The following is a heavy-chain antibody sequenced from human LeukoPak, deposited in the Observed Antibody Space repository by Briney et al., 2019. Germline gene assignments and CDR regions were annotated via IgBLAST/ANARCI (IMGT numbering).Heavy chain of an antibody. Sequence: GGSLRLSCAASGFTFSSYSMNWVRQAPGKGLEWVSSISSSSSYIYYADSVKGRFTISRDNAKNPLYLQMNSLRAEDTAVYYCAKLRQQLIDAFNIWGQGTMVTVSS. CDR3: AKLRQQLIDAFNI. CDR2: ISSSSSYI. D-gene: IGHD6-13*01. J-gene: IGHJ3*02. CDR1: GFTFSSYS. V-gene: IGHV3-21*04.